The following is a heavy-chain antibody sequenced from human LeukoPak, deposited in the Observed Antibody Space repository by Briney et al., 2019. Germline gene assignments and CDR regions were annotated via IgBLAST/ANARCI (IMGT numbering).Heavy chain of an antibody. Sequence: SETLSLTCTVSGGSISINFWNWVRQPPGKGREWIGFIYDIGSTKYNPSLKSRVTMSVDTSKQQFSWKLSSVTAADTAVYYCAGDVGRTGHETYFDSGGKGTLVTVS. J-gene: IGHJ4*02. V-gene: IGHV4-59*01. CDR1: GGSISINF. CDR2: IYDIGST. CDR3: AGDVGRTGHETYFDS. D-gene: IGHD1-26*01.